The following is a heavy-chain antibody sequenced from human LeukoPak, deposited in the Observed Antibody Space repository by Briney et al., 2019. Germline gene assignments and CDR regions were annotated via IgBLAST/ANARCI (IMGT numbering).Heavy chain of an antibody. J-gene: IGHJ4*02. CDR1: GGSISSYY. D-gene: IGHD3-16*02. CDR2: IYYSGST. Sequence: SETLSLTCTVSGGSISSYYWSWIRQPPGKGLEWIGYIYYSGSTNYNPSLKSRVTISVDTSKNQFSLKLSSVTAAETAVYYCARALMITFGGVIVPNYYFDYWGQGTLVTVSS. CDR3: ARALMITFGGVIVPNYYFDY. V-gene: IGHV4-59*01.